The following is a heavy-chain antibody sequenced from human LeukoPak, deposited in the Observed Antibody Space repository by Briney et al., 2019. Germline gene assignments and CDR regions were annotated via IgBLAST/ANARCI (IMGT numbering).Heavy chain of an antibody. CDR1: GYTFTSYG. D-gene: IGHD3-9*01. CDR3: ARGRLNYDILTGYSSYYFDY. Sequence: ASVKVSCKASGYTFTSYGISWVRQAPGQGLEWMGWISAYNGNTNYAQNGQGRVTMTTDTSTSTAYMEVMSLRSDDTAVYYCARGRLNYDILTGYSSYYFDYWGLGTLVTVSS. V-gene: IGHV1-18*01. J-gene: IGHJ4*02. CDR2: ISAYNGNT.